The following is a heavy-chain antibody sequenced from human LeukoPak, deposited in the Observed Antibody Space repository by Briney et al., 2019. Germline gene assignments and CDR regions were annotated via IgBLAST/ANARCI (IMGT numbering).Heavy chain of an antibody. J-gene: IGHJ6*04. CDR2: ISSSSSYI. CDR1: GFTFSSYS. V-gene: IGHV3-21*01. D-gene: IGHD1-14*01. Sequence: NPGGSLRLSCAASGFTFSSYSMNWVRQAPGKGLEWVSSISSSSSYIYYADSVKGRFTISRDNAKNSLYLQMNSLRAEGTAVYYCAREPISPEAPYYYYGMDVWGKGTTVTVSS. CDR3: AREPISPEAPYYYYGMDV.